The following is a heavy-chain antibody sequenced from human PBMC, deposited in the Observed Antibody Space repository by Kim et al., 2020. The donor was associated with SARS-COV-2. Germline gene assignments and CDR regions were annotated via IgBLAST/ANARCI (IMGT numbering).Heavy chain of an antibody. CDR2: T. CDR3: ESITIFGVVLN. D-gene: IGHD3-3*01. J-gene: IGHJ4*02. Sequence: TYYNPSLKSRVTISVDTSKNQFSLKLSSVTAADTAVYYCESITIFGVVLNWGQGTLVTVSS. V-gene: IGHV4-39*01.